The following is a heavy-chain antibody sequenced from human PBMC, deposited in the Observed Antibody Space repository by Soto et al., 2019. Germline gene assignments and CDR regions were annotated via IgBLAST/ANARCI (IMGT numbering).Heavy chain of an antibody. Sequence: HGESLKISCKGSGYSFTSYWIGWLRQMPGKPPPTIVIIYPGDSDTRYGPSFQGQVTISADKSISTAYLQWSSLKASDTAMYYCARLPSITIFGVVTGPYYYYGMDVWGQGTTVTVSS. V-gene: IGHV5-51*01. CDR1: GYSFTSYW. D-gene: IGHD3-3*01. CDR2: IYPGDSDT. CDR3: ARLPSITIFGVVTGPYYYYGMDV. J-gene: IGHJ6*02.